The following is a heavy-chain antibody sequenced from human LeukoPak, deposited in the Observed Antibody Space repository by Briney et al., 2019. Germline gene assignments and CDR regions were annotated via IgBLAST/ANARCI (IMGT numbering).Heavy chain of an antibody. D-gene: IGHD5-12*01. CDR2: ISGSGGST. V-gene: IGHV3-23*01. CDR3: AKDIRGYSGYES. J-gene: IGHJ5*02. CDR1: GYTFSSYA. Sequence: GGSLRLSCAASGYTFSSYAMSWVRQAPGKGLEWVSAISGSGGSTYYADSVKGRFTISRDNSKNTLYLQMNNLRAEDTAVYYCAKDIRGYSGYESWGQGTLVTVSS.